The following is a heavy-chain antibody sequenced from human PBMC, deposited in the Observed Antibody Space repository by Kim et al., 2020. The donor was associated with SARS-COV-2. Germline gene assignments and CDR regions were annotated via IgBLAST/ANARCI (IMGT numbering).Heavy chain of an antibody. V-gene: IGHV1-3*01. J-gene: IGHJ4*02. CDR2: INAGIGDT. Sequence: ASVKVSCKASGYTFTSYAIHWVRQAPGQRLEWMGWINAGIGDTKYSQQLQGRITITRDTSASTAYMELSSLRSEDTAVYYCVRDIAGQYYFDYWGQGTQVTVSS. CDR1: GYTFTSYA. CDR3: VRDIAGQYYFDY. D-gene: IGHD4-4*01.